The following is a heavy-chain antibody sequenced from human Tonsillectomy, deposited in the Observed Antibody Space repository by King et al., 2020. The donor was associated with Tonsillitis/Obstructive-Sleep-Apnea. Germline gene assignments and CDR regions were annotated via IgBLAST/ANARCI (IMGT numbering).Heavy chain of an antibody. D-gene: IGHD3-3*01. Sequence: VQLVESGGGLVQPGRSLRLSCTASGFTFGDYAMSWVRQAPGKGLEWVGFIRSKAYGGTTEYAASVKGRFTISRDDSKSIAYLQMNSLKTEDTGVYYCTRELTIFGVVIIEPNFDYWGQGTLVTVSS. CDR2: IRSKAYGGTT. CDR1: GFTFGDYA. J-gene: IGHJ4*02. V-gene: IGHV3-49*04. CDR3: TRELTIFGVVIIEPNFDY.